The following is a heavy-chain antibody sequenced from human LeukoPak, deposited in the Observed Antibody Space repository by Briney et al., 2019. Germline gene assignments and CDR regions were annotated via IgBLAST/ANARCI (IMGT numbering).Heavy chain of an antibody. J-gene: IGHJ4*02. D-gene: IGHD7-27*01. Sequence: SETLSLTCTVSGGSISSYYWSWIRQPPGKGLEWIGYVYYSGSTNYNPSLKSRVTISVDTSKNQFSLKLSSVTAADTAVYYCASQTGDSPAPGDYWGQGTLVTVSS. CDR3: ASQTGDSPAPGDY. CDR2: VYYSGST. CDR1: GGSISSYY. V-gene: IGHV4-59*01.